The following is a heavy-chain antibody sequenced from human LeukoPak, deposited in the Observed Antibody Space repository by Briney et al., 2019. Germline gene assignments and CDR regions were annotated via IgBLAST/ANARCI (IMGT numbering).Heavy chain of an antibody. Sequence: SETPSLTCAVYGGSFSGYYWSWIRQPPGKGLEWIGEINHSGSTNYNPSLKSRVTISVDTSKNQFSLKLSSVTAADTAVYYCARGRGYYYYMDVWGQGTLVTVSS. J-gene: IGHJ6*03. V-gene: IGHV4-34*01. CDR3: ARGRGYYYYMDV. CDR1: GGSFSGYY. CDR2: INHSGST.